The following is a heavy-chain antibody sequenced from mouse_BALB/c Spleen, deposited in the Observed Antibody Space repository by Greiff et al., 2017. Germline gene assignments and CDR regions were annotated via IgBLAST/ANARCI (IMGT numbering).Heavy chain of an antibody. CDR1: GYTFSSYW. Sequence: VQLQQSGAELMKPGASVKISCKATGYTFSSYWIEWVKQRPGHGLEWIGEILPGSGSTNYNEKFKGKATFTADTSSNPAYMQLSSLTSEDSAVYYCARRISYCDYPMDYWGQGTSVTVSS. D-gene: IGHD2-4*01. CDR3: ARRISYCDYPMDY. V-gene: IGHV1-9*01. CDR2: ILPGSGST. J-gene: IGHJ4*01.